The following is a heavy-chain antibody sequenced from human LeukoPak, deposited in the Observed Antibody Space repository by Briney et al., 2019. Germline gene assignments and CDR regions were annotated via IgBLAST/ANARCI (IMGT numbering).Heavy chain of an antibody. J-gene: IGHJ4*02. CDR2: ISSSTSYI. D-gene: IGHD3-22*01. Sequence: KPGGSLRLSCAASGFTFSSYSMNWVRQAPGKGLEWVSLISSSTSYIYYADSVKGRFTISRDDAKNSLYLQMNSLRAEDTAVYYCARDQGDNSGYLDYWGQGTLVAVSS. CDR1: GFTFSSYS. V-gene: IGHV3-21*01. CDR3: ARDQGDNSGYLDY.